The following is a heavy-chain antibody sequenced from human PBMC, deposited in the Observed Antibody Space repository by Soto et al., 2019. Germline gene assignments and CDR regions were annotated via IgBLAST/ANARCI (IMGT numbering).Heavy chain of an antibody. CDR3: ARLDNWNYIWHLDY. D-gene: IGHD1-7*01. CDR2: ISSSSSYT. J-gene: IGHJ4*02. Sequence: PGGSLRLSCAASGFTFSDYYMSWIRQAPGKGLEWVSYISSSSSYTNYADSVKGRFTISRDNAKNSLYLQMNSLRAEDTAVYYCARLDNWNYIWHLDYWGQGTLVTVSS. V-gene: IGHV3-11*06. CDR1: GFTFSDYY.